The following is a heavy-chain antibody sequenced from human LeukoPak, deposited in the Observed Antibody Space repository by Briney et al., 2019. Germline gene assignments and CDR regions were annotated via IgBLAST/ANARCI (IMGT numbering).Heavy chain of an antibody. D-gene: IGHD5-12*01. CDR1: GGSISSSSYY. CDR2: IYYSGST. V-gene: IGHV4-39*07. J-gene: IGHJ4*02. Sequence: PSETLSLTCTVSGGSISSSSYYWGWIRQPPGKGLEWIGSIYYSGSTYYNPSLKSRVTISVDTSKNQFSLKLSSVTAADTAVYYCARDPPGRSGYAPFDYWGQGTLVTVSS. CDR3: ARDPPGRSGYAPFDY.